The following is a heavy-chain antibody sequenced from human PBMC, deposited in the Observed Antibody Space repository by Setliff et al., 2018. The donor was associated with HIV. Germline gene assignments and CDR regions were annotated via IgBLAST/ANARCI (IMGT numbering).Heavy chain of an antibody. V-gene: IGHV4-38-2*01. D-gene: IGHD3-22*01. CDR2: IYHSGST. J-gene: IGHJ4*02. CDR1: GYSISSGYY. Sequence: SETLSLTCAVSGYSISSGYYWGWIRQPPGKGLEWIGTIYHSGSTYYNPSLKSRVTISVDTSKNQFSLKLSSVTAADTAVYYCASLPPLYDSSGYYFDYWGQGTLVTVSS. CDR3: ASLPPLYDSSGYYFDY.